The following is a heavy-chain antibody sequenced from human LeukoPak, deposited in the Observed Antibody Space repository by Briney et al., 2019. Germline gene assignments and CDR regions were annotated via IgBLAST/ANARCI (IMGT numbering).Heavy chain of an antibody. CDR1: GFTFSSYS. Sequence: PGGSLRLSCAASGFTFSSYSMNWVRQAPGKGLEWVSSISSSSSYIYYADSLEGRFTISRDNAKKSVYLQMNSLRAEDTAVYYCARGALDAATPFDSWGQGTLVTVSS. D-gene: IGHD2-15*01. CDR2: ISSSSSYI. V-gene: IGHV3-21*01. CDR3: ARGALDAATPFDS. J-gene: IGHJ5*01.